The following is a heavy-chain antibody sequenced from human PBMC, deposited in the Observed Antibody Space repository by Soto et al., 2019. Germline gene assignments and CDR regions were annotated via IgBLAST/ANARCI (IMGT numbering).Heavy chain of an antibody. D-gene: IGHD6-13*01. CDR1: GGSFSGYY. CDR3: ARRRIAAAGWGGYYYYGMDV. CDR2: INHSGST. V-gene: IGHV4-34*01. J-gene: IGHJ6*02. Sequence: SETLSLTCAVYGGSFSGYYWSWIRQPPGKXLEWIGEINHSGSTNYNPSLKSRVTISVDTSKNQFSLKLSSVTAADTAVYYCARRRIAAAGWGGYYYYGMDVWGQGTTVTVSS.